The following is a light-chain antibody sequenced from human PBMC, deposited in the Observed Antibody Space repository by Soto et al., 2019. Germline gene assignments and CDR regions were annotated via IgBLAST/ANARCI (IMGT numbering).Light chain of an antibody. CDR3: QQRSNWPLYT. Sequence: EIVLTQSPATLSLSPGERATLSCRASQSVSSYLAWYQQNPGQAPRLLIYDASNRATGIPARFSGSGSGTDFSLTISSLEPEYFAVYYCQQRSNWPLYTFGEGTKLEIK. J-gene: IGKJ2*01. CDR2: DAS. CDR1: QSVSSY. V-gene: IGKV3-11*01.